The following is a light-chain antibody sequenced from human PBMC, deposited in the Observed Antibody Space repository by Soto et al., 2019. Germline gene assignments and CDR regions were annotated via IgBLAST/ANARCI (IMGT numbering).Light chain of an antibody. J-gene: IGKJ4*01. Sequence: DIVMTQSPDSLAVSLGERATINCKSSQSVLYSSNNKNYLAWYQQKPGQPPKLLIYWASTRESGVPDRFSGSGSGTDFTLTISSLQAEDVEVYYCKQYYSTPLTFGGGTKVEIK. CDR3: KQYYSTPLT. CDR2: WAS. CDR1: QSVLYSSNNKNY. V-gene: IGKV4-1*01.